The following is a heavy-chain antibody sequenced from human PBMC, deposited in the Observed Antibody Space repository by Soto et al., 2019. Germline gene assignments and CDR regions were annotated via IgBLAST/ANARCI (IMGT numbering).Heavy chain of an antibody. CDR2: ITSSGGSS. CDR1: GFPFSSYV. Sequence: GGSLRLSCAASGFPFSSYVLTWVRQAPGKGLEWVSSITSSGGSSDYADSVKGRFTFSRDNSKSTAYLQMNSLRVEDTAIYYCAKGGRGLFEGMDVWGQGTTVTVSS. D-gene: IGHD3-10*01. V-gene: IGHV3-23*01. J-gene: IGHJ6*02. CDR3: AKGGRGLFEGMDV.